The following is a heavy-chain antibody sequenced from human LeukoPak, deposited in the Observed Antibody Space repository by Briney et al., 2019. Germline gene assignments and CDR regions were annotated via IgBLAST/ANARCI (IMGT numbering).Heavy chain of an antibody. V-gene: IGHV4-59*01. CDR2: IYYSGST. Sequence: SETLSLTCTVSGGPISSYYWSWIRQPPGRGLEWFGYIYYSGSTNYNPPLKSRVTISVDTSKNQFSLKLSSVTAADTAVYYCARSRGSGSYWANWFDPWGQGTLVTVSS. CDR3: ARSRGSGSYWANWFDP. J-gene: IGHJ5*02. D-gene: IGHD3-10*01. CDR1: GGPISSYY.